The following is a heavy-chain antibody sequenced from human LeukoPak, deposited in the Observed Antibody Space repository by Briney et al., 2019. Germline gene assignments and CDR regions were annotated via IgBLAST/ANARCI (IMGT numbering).Heavy chain of an antibody. CDR2: IYTSGST. Sequence: SQTLSLTCTVSGNSISSGDYYWSWIRQPAGKGLEWIGRIYTSGSTTYNPSLKSRVTISVDTSKNQFSLKLSSVTAADTAVYYCARAAYYYDSSGYYGDAFDIWGQGTMVTVSS. CDR3: ARAAYYYDSSGYYGDAFDI. CDR1: GNSISSGDYY. V-gene: IGHV4-61*02. D-gene: IGHD3-22*01. J-gene: IGHJ3*02.